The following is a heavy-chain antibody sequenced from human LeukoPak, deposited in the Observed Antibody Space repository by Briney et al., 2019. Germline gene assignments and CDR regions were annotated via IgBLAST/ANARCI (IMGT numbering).Heavy chain of an antibody. CDR2: INWNGGST. Sequence: GGSLRLSCVVSGFTFEDYGINWVRQAPGKGLEWVSNINWNGGSTGYGDSVKGRFTISRDNAKNSVFLQMHSLRDDDTALYFCARVMLLGDAFDIWGQGTMVIVSS. J-gene: IGHJ3*02. CDR1: GFTFEDYG. V-gene: IGHV3-20*04. D-gene: IGHD3-10*02. CDR3: ARVMLLGDAFDI.